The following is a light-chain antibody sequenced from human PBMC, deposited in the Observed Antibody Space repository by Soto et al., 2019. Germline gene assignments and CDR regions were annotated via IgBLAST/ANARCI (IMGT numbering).Light chain of an antibody. Sequence: QSALTQPASVSGSPGQSITMSCTGTSSDAGGYNYVSWYQQHPGKAPKLMIYEVSNRPSGVSNRFSGSKSGNTASLTISGLQAEDEADYYCSSYTSSSIDYVFGTGTKVTVL. CDR1: SSDAGGYNY. V-gene: IGLV2-14*01. CDR3: SSYTSSSIDYV. J-gene: IGLJ1*01. CDR2: EVS.